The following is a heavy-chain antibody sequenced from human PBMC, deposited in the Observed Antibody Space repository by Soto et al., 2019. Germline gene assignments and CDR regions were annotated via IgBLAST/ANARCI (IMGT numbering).Heavy chain of an antibody. CDR1: GFTFSSYA. J-gene: IGHJ4*02. Sequence: QVQLVESGGGVVQPGRSLRLSCAASGFTFSSYAMHWVRQAPGKGLEWVAFISYDGSNKYYADSVKGRFTISRDNSKNTLYPQMNSLRAEDTAVYYCARDGSPYYYDSSGYYSSYFDYWGQGTLVTVSS. D-gene: IGHD3-22*01. V-gene: IGHV3-30-3*01. CDR3: ARDGSPYYYDSSGYYSSYFDY. CDR2: ISYDGSNK.